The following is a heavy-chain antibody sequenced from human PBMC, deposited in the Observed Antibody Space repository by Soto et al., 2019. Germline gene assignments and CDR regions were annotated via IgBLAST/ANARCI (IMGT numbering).Heavy chain of an antibody. CDR2: TYYRSKWYN. Sequence: PSQTLSLTCAISGDSVSSNSVAWNWIRQSPSRGLEWLGRTYYRSKWYNDYAVSVKSRITINPDTSKNQFSLQLNSVTPEDTAVYYCARAGPRYCSSTSCYSYYYYYGMDVWGQGTTVTAP. V-gene: IGHV6-1*01. D-gene: IGHD2-2*01. CDR1: GDSVSSNSVA. CDR3: ARAGPRYCSSTSCYSYYYYYGMDV. J-gene: IGHJ6*02.